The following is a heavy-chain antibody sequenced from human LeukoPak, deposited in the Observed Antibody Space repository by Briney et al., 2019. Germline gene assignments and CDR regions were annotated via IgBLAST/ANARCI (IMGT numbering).Heavy chain of an antibody. J-gene: IGHJ6*03. CDR1: GGSISSGSYY. Sequence: SETLSLTCSVSGGSISSGSYYWSWIRQPPGKGLEWIGYIHYSGSTHYNPSLKSRVTISVDTSKDQVSLKLRSVTAADTAVYYCARTTEGYAGGPGYSYYYYMDVWGKGTTVTISS. D-gene: IGHD5-12*01. CDR3: ARTTEGYAGGPGYSYYYYMDV. CDR2: IHYSGST. V-gene: IGHV4-61*01.